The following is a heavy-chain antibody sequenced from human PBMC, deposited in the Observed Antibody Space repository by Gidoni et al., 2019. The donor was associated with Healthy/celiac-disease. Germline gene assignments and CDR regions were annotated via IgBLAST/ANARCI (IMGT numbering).Heavy chain of an antibody. Sequence: EVQLVESGGGLVKPGGSLRLSCAASGFTFSSYSMNWVRQAPGKGLEWVSSISSSSSYIYSADSVKGRFTISRDNAKNSLYLQMNSLRAEDTAVYYCARASYKNYYDSSGYYYDGDYWGQGTLVTVSS. J-gene: IGHJ4*02. CDR1: GFTFSSYS. CDR3: ARASYKNYYDSSGYYYDGDY. D-gene: IGHD3-22*01. V-gene: IGHV3-21*01. CDR2: ISSSSSYI.